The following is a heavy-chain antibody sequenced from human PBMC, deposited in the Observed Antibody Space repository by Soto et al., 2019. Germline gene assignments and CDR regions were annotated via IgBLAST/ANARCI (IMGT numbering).Heavy chain of an antibody. CDR2: IYPSDSDT. V-gene: IGHV5-51*01. Sequence: PGESLKISCKCSGYNFAVYWIAWVRQMPGKGLELMGIIYPSDSDTRYRPSFQGQVTISADKSISSAYLQWSSMRASDTDMYYCARGGVSTRTFDYWGQGTPVTVSS. CDR3: ARGGVSTRTFDY. CDR1: GYNFAVYW. D-gene: IGHD3-3*01. J-gene: IGHJ4*02.